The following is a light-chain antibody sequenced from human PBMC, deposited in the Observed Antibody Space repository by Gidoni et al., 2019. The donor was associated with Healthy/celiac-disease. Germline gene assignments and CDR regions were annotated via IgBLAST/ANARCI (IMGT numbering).Light chain of an antibody. V-gene: IGKV1-39*01. CDR2: AAS. Sequence: TQSPSSLSAAVGDRVTITCRASQSISSYLNWYQQKPGKAPKLLIYAASSLQSGVPSRFSGSGSGTAVTLTISSLQPEDFATYYWQHSYSTTRTFGQGTKLEIK. CDR1: QSISSY. J-gene: IGKJ2*02. CDR3: QHSYSTTRT.